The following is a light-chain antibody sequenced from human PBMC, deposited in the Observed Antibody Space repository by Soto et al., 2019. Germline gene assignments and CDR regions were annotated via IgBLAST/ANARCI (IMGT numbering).Light chain of an antibody. CDR1: SGHSSYA. V-gene: IGLV4-69*01. CDR3: QTWATGIQV. CDR2: VNSDGSH. Sequence: QSVLTQSPSASASLGASVKLTCTLSSGHSSYAIAWHQQQPEKGPRYLMKVNSDGSHIKGDGIPARLSGSSSGAERYLTISSLQSEDEADYYCQTWATGIQVFGGGTKLTVL. J-gene: IGLJ3*02.